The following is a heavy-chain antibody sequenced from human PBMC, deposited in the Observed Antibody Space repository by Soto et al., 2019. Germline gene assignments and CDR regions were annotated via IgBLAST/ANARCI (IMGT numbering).Heavy chain of an antibody. V-gene: IGHV3-21*01. J-gene: IGHJ4*02. CDR1: GFAFSSYS. Sequence: GGSLRLSCAASGFAFSSYSMNWVRQAPGRGLEWVSSTSSSGSYIYYADSVKGRFTISRDNAKNSLYLQMNSLRAEDAAVYYCARGQYSGYGPQDYWGQGTLVTVS. CDR2: TSSSGSYI. D-gene: IGHD5-12*01. CDR3: ARGQYSGYGPQDY.